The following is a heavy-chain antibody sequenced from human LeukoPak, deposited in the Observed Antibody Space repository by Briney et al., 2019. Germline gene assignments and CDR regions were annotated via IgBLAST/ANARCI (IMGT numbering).Heavy chain of an antibody. V-gene: IGHV4-39*02. CDR3: ARLGAGPTYYDFWSGYSSFYFDY. CDR2: ISSSGNT. CDR1: GGSTSGGNYY. J-gene: IGHJ4*02. D-gene: IGHD3-3*01. Sequence: PSGTLSLTCIVSGGSTSGGNYYWGWIRRPPGKGLEWIGGISSSGNTYYNPSLKSRITISIDTSKNHFSLKLSSVTAADTAVYYCARLGAGPTYYDFWSGYSSFYFDYWGQGTLVTVSS.